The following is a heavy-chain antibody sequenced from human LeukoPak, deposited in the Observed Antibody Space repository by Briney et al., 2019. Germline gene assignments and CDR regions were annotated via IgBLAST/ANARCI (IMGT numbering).Heavy chain of an antibody. Sequence: PSETLSLTCTVSGGSISSYYWSWIRQPPGKGLEWIGYIYYSGSTNYNPSLKSRVTMSVDTSKNQFSLKLSSVTAADTAVYYCARDGGRYGSGSYYNVELDYWGQGTLVTVSS. CDR2: IYYSGST. V-gene: IGHV4-59*12. J-gene: IGHJ4*02. CDR3: ARDGGRYGSGSYYNVELDY. D-gene: IGHD3-10*01. CDR1: GGSISSYY.